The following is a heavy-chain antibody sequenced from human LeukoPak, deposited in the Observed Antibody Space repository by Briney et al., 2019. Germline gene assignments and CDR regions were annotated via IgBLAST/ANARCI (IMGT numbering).Heavy chain of an antibody. J-gene: IGHJ6*02. CDR3: ARVPGIAATAYYYYAMDV. D-gene: IGHD6-13*01. V-gene: IGHV3-30*04. CDR1: GFTFSSYA. CDR2: LSYDGSNT. Sequence: PGKSLRLSCAASGFTFSSYAMHWVRQAPGKGLEWVAVLSYDGSNTYHADSVKGRFTISRDNSKNTLYLQMNSLRAEDTAVYYWARVPGIAATAYYYYAMDVWVQGNTVSVSS.